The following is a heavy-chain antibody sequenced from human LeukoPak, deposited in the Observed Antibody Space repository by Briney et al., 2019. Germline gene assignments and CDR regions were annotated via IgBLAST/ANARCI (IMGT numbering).Heavy chain of an antibody. V-gene: IGHV3-74*01. CDR1: GFTLSNYW. CDR3: ARSGWRYYFDY. J-gene: IGHJ4*02. CDR2: LDGEGTST. D-gene: IGHD6-25*01. Sequence: TGGSLRLSCAASGFTLSNYWVHWVRQAPGRGLVCVSRLDGEGTSTSYADYVRRRFTISRDNARNTLYLQMNTLRAEDTAVYYCARSGWRYYFDYWGKGTMVTVSS.